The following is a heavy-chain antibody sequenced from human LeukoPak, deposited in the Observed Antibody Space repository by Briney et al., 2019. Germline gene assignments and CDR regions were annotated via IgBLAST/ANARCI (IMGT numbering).Heavy chain of an antibody. CDR2: IYTGGST. CDR3: ARGRFGVFYFDS. Sequence: GGSLRLSCAASGFTVSGHYLNWVRQAPGRGLEWVSVIYTGGSTYYAASVKGRFTISRDISKNTVDLQMNSLRAEDTAVYYCARGRFGVFYFDSWGQGTMVTVSS. D-gene: IGHD3-10*01. CDR1: GFTVSGHY. J-gene: IGHJ4*02. V-gene: IGHV3-53*01.